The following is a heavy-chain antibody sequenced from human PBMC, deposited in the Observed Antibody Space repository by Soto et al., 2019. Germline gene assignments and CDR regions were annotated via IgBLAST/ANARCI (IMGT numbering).Heavy chain of an antibody. CDR1: GATFDTFA. V-gene: IGHV1-69*12. Sequence: QVQLVQSGAEVLKPGSSVKLSCKTSGATFDTFAISWVRQAPGQGLEWMGGIIPIFRTPDYTQKFQAGVTINAEVSTSTSYMELSSLRAEDTAVYYCARDKRRGQLGGNYYYALDVWGQGTTVTVSS. J-gene: IGHJ6*02. D-gene: IGHD1-1*01. CDR3: ARDKRRGQLGGNYYYALDV. CDR2: IIPIFRTP.